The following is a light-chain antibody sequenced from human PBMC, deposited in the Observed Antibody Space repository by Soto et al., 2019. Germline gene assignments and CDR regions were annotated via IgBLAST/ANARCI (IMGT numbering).Light chain of an antibody. J-gene: IGLJ2*01. V-gene: IGLV2-8*01. Sequence: QSALTQPPSASGSPGQSVTISCTGTSSDVGGYNFVSWYQQHPGKAPKLMIYEVSERPSGVPDRFSGSKSGNTASLTGSGLQAEDEADYYCSAYAGSKIVVFGGGTKLTV. CDR2: EVS. CDR3: SAYAGSKIVV. CDR1: SSDVGGYNF.